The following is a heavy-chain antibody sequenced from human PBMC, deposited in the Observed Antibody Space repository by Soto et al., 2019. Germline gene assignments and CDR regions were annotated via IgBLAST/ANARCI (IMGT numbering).Heavy chain of an antibody. D-gene: IGHD3-10*01. CDR3: VREKGNPRYYGMDV. V-gene: IGHV1-2*04. CDR1: GYTFTGYY. Sequence: QVQLVQSGAEVKKPGASVKVSCKASGYTFTGYYMHWVRQAPGQGLEWMGWVNPNSGGTNYAQKFQGWVTMTRDTSISTAYMELSRLRSDDTAVYYCVREKGNPRYYGMDVWGQGTTVTVSS. J-gene: IGHJ6*02. CDR2: VNPNSGGT.